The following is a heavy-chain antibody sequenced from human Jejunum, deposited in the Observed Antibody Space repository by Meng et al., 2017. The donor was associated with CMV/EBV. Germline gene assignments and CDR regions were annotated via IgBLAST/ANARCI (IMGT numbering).Heavy chain of an antibody. CDR1: GFTFSLYE. CDR2: ISHNGSAI. CDR3: ARDKDTGTYYSDY. D-gene: IGHD1-26*01. J-gene: IGHJ4*02. V-gene: IGHV3-48*03. Sequence: SGFTFSLYEMNWVRQTPGKGLEWISYISHNGSAIEYADSVRGRFTISRDNAKNLVHLQMNSLRAEDTAFYYCARDKDTGTYYSDYWGQGTLVTVSS.